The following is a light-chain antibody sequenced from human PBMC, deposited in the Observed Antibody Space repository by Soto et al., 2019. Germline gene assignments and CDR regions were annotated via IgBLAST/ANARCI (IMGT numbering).Light chain of an antibody. CDR2: GAF. Sequence: EILLTQSPGTLSWSPGERATLSWGASQSVSSKYLDWYQQKPGQAPRLLIYGAFKRATGIPDRFSGSGYGTDLTITISRMENEDFEVYLCQQYDGLTLTFGGGTKVDIK. V-gene: IGKV3-20*01. J-gene: IGKJ4*01. CDR3: QQYDGLTLT. CDR1: QSVSSKY.